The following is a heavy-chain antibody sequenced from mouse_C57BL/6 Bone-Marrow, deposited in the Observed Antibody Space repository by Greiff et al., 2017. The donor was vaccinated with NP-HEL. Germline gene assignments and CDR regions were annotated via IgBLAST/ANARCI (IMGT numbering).Heavy chain of an antibody. J-gene: IGHJ4*01. CDR2: IDPEDGDT. CDR1: GFNIKDYY. D-gene: IGHD1-1*01. Sequence: VQLQQSGAELVRPGASVKLSCTASGFNIKDYYMHWVKQRPEQGLEWIGRIDPEDGDTEYAPKFQGKATMTADTSSNTAYLQLSSLTSEDTAVYYCTSRIPLYDYGSSYHYYYAMDYWGQGTSVTVSS. V-gene: IGHV14-1*01. CDR3: TSRIPLYDYGSSYHYYYAMDY.